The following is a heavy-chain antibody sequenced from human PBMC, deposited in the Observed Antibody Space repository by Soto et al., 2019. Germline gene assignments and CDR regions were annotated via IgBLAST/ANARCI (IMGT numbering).Heavy chain of an antibody. CDR3: ARVERFLEWLLFGY. Sequence: GASVKVSCKASGYTFTGYYMHWVRQAPGQGLEWMGWITPNSGGTNYAQKFQGRVTMTRDTSISTAYMELSRLRSDDTAVYYCARVERFLEWLLFGYWGQGTLVTVSS. D-gene: IGHD3-3*01. CDR1: GYTFTGYY. J-gene: IGHJ4*02. CDR2: ITPNSGGT. V-gene: IGHV1-2*02.